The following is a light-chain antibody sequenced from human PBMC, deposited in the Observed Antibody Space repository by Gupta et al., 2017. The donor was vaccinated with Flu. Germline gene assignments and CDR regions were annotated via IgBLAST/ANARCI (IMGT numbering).Light chain of an antibody. J-gene: IGLJ1*01. CDR2: EGT. CDR1: SSDVGSYSL. V-gene: IGLV2-23*01. Sequence: ITISCTGTSSDVGSYSLVSWYQQQPDTAPRLIIYEGTKRPSGVSNRFSGSKSGNTASLTIXGXQAEDEXDYYCCSHSSSNIPYVFGTGTKVTVL. CDR3: CSHSSSNIPYV.